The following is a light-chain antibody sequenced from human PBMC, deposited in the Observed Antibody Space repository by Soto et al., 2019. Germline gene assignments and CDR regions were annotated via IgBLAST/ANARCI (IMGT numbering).Light chain of an antibody. J-gene: IGKJ1*01. CDR1: QSISVW. CDR2: QAS. CDR3: QQYNFYPWT. Sequence: DIQMTQSPSTLSASVGDRVTITCRGSQSISVWLAWYQQKPGQAPKLLIYQASSLESGVPSRFSGSGSGTEFTLTISGLQPDDFATYFCQQYNFYPWTFGQGTKVEIK. V-gene: IGKV1-5*03.